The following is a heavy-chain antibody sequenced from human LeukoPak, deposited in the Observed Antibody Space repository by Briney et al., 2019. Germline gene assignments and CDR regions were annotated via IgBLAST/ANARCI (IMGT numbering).Heavy chain of an antibody. J-gene: IGHJ6*02. V-gene: IGHV3-7*01. D-gene: IGHD6-19*01. CDR3: AREHSSGYWHRYGMDV. Sequence: AGGSLRLSCVASGFTLSSHWMSWVRQAPGKGLEWVANINQDGSAKYFVDSVKGRFTISRDNSKNTLYHQMNSLRAEDTAVYYCAREHSSGYWHRYGMDVWGQGTTVTVSS. CDR2: INQDGSAK. CDR1: GFTLSSHW.